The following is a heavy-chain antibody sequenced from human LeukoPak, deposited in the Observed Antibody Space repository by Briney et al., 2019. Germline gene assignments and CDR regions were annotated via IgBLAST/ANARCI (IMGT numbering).Heavy chain of an antibody. CDR3: AKDGEDYGDWDY. D-gene: IGHD4-17*01. CDR2: IRGSGGST. V-gene: IGHV3-23*01. Sequence: GGSLRLSCAASGFTFSSYGMSWVRQAPGQGLEWVSAIRGSGGSTYYADSVKGRFTISRDNSKNTLYLQMNSLRAEDTAVYYCAKDGEDYGDWDYWGQGTLVTVSS. CDR1: GFTFSSYG. J-gene: IGHJ4*02.